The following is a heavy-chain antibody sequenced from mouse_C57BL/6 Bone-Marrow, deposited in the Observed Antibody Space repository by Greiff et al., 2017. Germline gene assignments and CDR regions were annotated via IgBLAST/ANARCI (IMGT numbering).Heavy chain of an antibody. CDR1: GYTFTNYT. Sequence: VQLQQSGAELARPGASVKMSCTASGYTFTNYTMHWVKQRPGQGLEWIGYINPSSGYTKYNQKFKDKATLTADKSSSTAYMQLSSLTSEDSAVYYCARGYAMDDWGKGTSVTVSS. CDR2: INPSSGYT. J-gene: IGHJ4*01. V-gene: IGHV1-4*01. CDR3: ARGYAMDD.